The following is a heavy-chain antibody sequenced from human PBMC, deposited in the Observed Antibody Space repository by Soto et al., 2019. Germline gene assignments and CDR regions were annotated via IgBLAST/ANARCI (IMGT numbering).Heavy chain of an antibody. CDR2: ISCDGGNK. CDR1: GFTFSSYG. V-gene: IGHV3-30*18. CDR3: AKEVDTAMVSDY. Sequence: GGSLRLSCAASGFTFSSYGMHWVRQAPGKGLEWVAAISCDGGNKYYADSVKGRFTISRDNSKNTLYLQMNSLRAEDTAVYYCAKEVDTAMVSDYWGQGTLVTVSS. D-gene: IGHD5-18*01. J-gene: IGHJ4*02.